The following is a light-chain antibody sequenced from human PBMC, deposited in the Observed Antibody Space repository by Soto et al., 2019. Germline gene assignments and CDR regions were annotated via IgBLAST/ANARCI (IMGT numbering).Light chain of an antibody. V-gene: IGKV1-27*01. Sequence: DIQMTQSPSSLSASVGDRVTITCRASQGISNYLAWYQQKPGKVPKLLICAASTLQAAVPSHFSGSGSGTDFTLIISSLQPEDVATYYRQKYNSAPLTFGGGTKVEIK. CDR2: AAS. CDR1: QGISNY. CDR3: QKYNSAPLT. J-gene: IGKJ4*02.